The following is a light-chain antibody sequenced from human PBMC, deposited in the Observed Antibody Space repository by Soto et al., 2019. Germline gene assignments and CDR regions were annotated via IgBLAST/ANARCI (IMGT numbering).Light chain of an antibody. Sequence: DIKMTQSPSTLSASPGDRVIITCRASQSINKWLAWYQQRPGEAPKLLIYQASHLQSGVPSRFSGSGSETEFSLTISSLQPADFATYYCQHHSHYPWTFGQGTKVEIK. V-gene: IGKV1-5*03. CDR1: QSINKW. CDR2: QAS. CDR3: QHHSHYPWT. J-gene: IGKJ1*01.